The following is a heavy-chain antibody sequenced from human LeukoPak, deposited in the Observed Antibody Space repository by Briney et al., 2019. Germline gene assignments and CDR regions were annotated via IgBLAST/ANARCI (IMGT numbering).Heavy chain of an antibody. D-gene: IGHD3-3*01. J-gene: IGHJ4*02. V-gene: IGHV3-23*01. CDR2: ISGSGGST. CDR1: GFTVSSNY. CDR3: AKDPPTHYDFVVGY. Sequence: PGGSLRLSCAASGFTVSSNYMSWVRQAPGKGLEWVSAISGSGGSTYYADSVKGRFTISRDNSKNTLYLQMNSLRAEDTAVYYCAKDPPTHYDFVVGYWGQGTLVTVSS.